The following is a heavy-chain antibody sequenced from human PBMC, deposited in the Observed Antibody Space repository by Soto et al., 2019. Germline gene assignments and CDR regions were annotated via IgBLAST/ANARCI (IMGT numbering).Heavy chain of an antibody. CDR2: ISAYNGNT. J-gene: IGHJ4*02. Sequence: QVQLVQSGAEVKKPGASVKVSCKTSGYTFTNFGLSWVRQAPGQGLEWMGWISAYNGNTNYAQNFQGRDTMTTDTSTSTAYMELRSVRYDDTDVYYCARGGTPIDYWCQGTLVTVSS. CDR1: GYTFTNFG. CDR3: ARGGTPIDY. D-gene: IGHD3-16*01. V-gene: IGHV1-18*01.